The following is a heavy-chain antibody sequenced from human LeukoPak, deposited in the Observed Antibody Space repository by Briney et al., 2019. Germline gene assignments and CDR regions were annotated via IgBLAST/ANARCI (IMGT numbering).Heavy chain of an antibody. V-gene: IGHV3-30-3*01. CDR1: GFTFSSYA. CDR2: ISYDGSNK. Sequence: RRSLRLSCAASGFTFSSYAMHWVRQAPGKGLEWVAVISYDGSNKYYADSVKGRFTISRDNSKNTLYLQMNSLRAEDTAVYYCAKDSSSGSYYTSYSFFDYWGQGTLVTVSS. J-gene: IGHJ4*02. CDR3: AKDSSSGSYYTSYSFFDY. D-gene: IGHD3-10*01.